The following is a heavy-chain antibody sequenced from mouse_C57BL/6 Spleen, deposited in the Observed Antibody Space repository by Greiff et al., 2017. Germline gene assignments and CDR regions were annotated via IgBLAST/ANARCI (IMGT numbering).Heavy chain of an antibody. D-gene: IGHD2-3*01. CDR2: IYPSDSET. CDR3: ARDGYPYYAMDY. V-gene: IGHV1-61*01. Sequence: VQLQQSGAELVRPGSSVKLSCKASGYTFTSYWMDWVKQRPGQGLEWIGNIYPSDSETHYNQKFKDKATLTVDKSSSTAYMQLSSLTSEDSAVYYCARDGYPYYAMDYWGQGTSVTVSS. J-gene: IGHJ4*01. CDR1: GYTFTSYW.